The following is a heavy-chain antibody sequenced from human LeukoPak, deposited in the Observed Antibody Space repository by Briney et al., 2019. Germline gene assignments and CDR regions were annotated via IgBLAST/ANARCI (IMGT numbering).Heavy chain of an antibody. CDR3: ASILGDNGYGSGFFDY. CDR1: GFTLSTSS. V-gene: IGHV3-21*01. D-gene: IGHD3-10*01. J-gene: IGHJ4*02. Sequence: GGSLRLSCAASGFTLSTSSMNWVRQAPGKGLEWVSTISTRDFINYADSVKGRFTVSRDHAKDSLYLQVNSLRAEDTAVYYCASILGDNGYGSGFFDYWGQGALVTVSS. CDR2: ISTRDFI.